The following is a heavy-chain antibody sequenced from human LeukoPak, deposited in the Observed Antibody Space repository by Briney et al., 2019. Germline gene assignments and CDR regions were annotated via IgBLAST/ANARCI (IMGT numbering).Heavy chain of an antibody. V-gene: IGHV5-10-1*01. CDR1: GYSFTSYG. D-gene: IGHD2-2*01. Sequence: GESLKISCKGSGYSFTSYGFTWLGRMPGKGWKGWGRLDLVDSYTNYSPSFQGHVTISADKSISTAYLQWSSLKASDTAMYYCATSPLSVVVPAEGFDPWGQGTLVTVSS. CDR3: ATSPLSVVVPAEGFDP. CDR2: LDLVDSYT. J-gene: IGHJ5*02.